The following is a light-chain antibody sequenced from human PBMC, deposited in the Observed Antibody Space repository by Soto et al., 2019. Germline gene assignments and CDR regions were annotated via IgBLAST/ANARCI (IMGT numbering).Light chain of an antibody. CDR3: QTWGTGILV. V-gene: IGLV4-69*01. CDR2: LNSDGSH. Sequence: QLVLTQSPSASASLGASVKLTCTLSSGYSTYGIAWHQQQPEKGPRYLMKLNSDGSHNKGDGIPDRFSGSSSGAERYLTSSSLQSKGEADYYCQTWGTGILVFGGGTTLTVL. J-gene: IGLJ2*01. CDR1: SGYSTYG.